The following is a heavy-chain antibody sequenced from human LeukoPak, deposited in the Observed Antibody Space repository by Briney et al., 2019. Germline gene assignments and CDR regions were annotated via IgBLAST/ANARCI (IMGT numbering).Heavy chain of an antibody. CDR2: IIPIFGTA. V-gene: IGHV1-69*13. D-gene: IGHD3-16*02. CDR1: GGTFSSYA. J-gene: IGHJ4*02. Sequence: ASVKVSCKASGGTFSSYAISWVRQAPGQGLEWMGGIIPIFGTANYAQKFQGRVTITADESTSTAYMELSSLRSEDTAVYYCARSVMITFGGVIGQFDYWGQGTLVTVSS. CDR3: ARSVMITFGGVIGQFDY.